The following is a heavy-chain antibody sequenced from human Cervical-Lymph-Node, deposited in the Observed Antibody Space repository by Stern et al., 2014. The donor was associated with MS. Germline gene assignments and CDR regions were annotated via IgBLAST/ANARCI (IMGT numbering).Heavy chain of an antibody. Sequence: VQLVQSGAEVKKPGASVKVSCKSSGDTLSHNHLHWVRQAPGQGLEWMGTINPSDGTTTYARKFSDRVNMTRDTSTTTVYMSMTSLRFEDAAVYYCVREDDFGSGRGYSEVWGRGTLVSVSS. CDR1: GDTLSHNH. CDR2: INPSDGTT. D-gene: IGHD3-10*01. V-gene: IGHV1-46*03. CDR3: VREDDFGSGRGYSEV. J-gene: IGHJ2*01.